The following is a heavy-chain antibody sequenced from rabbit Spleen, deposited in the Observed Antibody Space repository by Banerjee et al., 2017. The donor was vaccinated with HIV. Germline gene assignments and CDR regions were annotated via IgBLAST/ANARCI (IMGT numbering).Heavy chain of an antibody. J-gene: IGHJ4*01. CDR3: ARGSAAMTMMITGYYLSL. CDR2: IYADRTGST. D-gene: IGHD2-1*01. Sequence: QEQLVESGGDLVKPGASLTLTCTASGFSFSNSHYMCWVRQAPGKGLECIACIYADRTGSTYYANWAKGRFTISRTSSTTVTLEMTSLTAADTATYFCARGSAAMTMMITGYYLSLWGQGTLVTVS. CDR1: GFSFSNSHY. V-gene: IGHV1S45*01.